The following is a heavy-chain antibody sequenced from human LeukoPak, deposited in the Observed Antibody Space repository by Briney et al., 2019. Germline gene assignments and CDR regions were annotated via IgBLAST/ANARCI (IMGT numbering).Heavy chain of an antibody. J-gene: IGHJ3*02. D-gene: IGHD6-13*01. CDR3: ARVAKLKTSAAAMAFDI. Sequence: ASVKVSCKASGYTFIGYYMHWVRQAPGQGLEWMEWINPNSGGTNYAQKFQGRVTMTRDTSISTAYMELSRLRSDDTAVYYCARVAKLKTSAAAMAFDIWGQGTMVTVSS. CDR1: GYTFIGYY. V-gene: IGHV1-2*02. CDR2: INPNSGGT.